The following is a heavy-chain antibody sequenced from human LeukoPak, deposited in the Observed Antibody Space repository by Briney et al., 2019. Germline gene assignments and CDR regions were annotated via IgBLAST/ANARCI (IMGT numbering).Heavy chain of an antibody. CDR3: ARAHSRWKYFQH. D-gene: IGHD1-1*01. J-gene: IGHJ1*01. CDR1: GYTFTGYY. Sequence: ASVKVSCKASGYTFTGYYMHWVRQAPGQGLEWMGWINPNSGGTNYAQKFQGRVTMTRDTSISTAYMELSRLRSDDTAVYYCARAHSRWKYFQHWGQGTLVTISS. CDR2: INPNSGGT. V-gene: IGHV1-2*02.